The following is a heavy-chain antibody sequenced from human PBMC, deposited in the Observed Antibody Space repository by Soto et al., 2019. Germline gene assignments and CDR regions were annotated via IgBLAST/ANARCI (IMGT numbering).Heavy chain of an antibody. D-gene: IGHD2-2*01. V-gene: IGHV3-48*03. CDR3: ARAGICSSTSCYFHDAFDI. Sequence: GGSLRLSCAASGFTFSSYEMNWVRQAPGKGLEWVSYISSSGSTIYYADSVKGRFTISRDNAKNSLYLQMNSLRAEDTAVYYCARAGICSSTSCYFHDAFDIWGQGTMVTVSS. J-gene: IGHJ3*02. CDR2: ISSSGSTI. CDR1: GFTFSSYE.